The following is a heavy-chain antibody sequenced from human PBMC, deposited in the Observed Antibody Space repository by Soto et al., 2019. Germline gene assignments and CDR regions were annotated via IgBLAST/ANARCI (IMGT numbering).Heavy chain of an antibody. CDR3: ARDRITGTTFGDY. Sequence: GALVKVSRKASGYTFTSYAMHWARQAPGQRLEWMGWINAGNGNTKYSQKFQGRVTITRDTSASTAYMELSSLRSEDTAVYYCARDRITGTTFGDYWGQGTLVTVSS. V-gene: IGHV1-3*01. D-gene: IGHD1-7*01. CDR2: INAGNGNT. CDR1: GYTFTSYA. J-gene: IGHJ4*02.